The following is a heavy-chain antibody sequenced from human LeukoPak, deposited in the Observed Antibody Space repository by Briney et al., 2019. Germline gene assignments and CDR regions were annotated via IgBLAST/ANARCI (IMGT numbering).Heavy chain of an antibody. CDR1: GFTFSSYS. CDR3: ARVRLDSSERNLDAFEN. J-gene: IGHJ3*02. CDR2: IYSTTTYI. Sequence: GGSLRLSCAASGFTFSSYSMNWVRQAPGKGLEWVSSIYSTTTYIYYADSVKGRFTISRDNSKNTVYLQMNSLRAEDTAVYFCARVRLDSSERNLDAFENWGQGTMVTVSS. V-gene: IGHV3-21*04. D-gene: IGHD1-14*01.